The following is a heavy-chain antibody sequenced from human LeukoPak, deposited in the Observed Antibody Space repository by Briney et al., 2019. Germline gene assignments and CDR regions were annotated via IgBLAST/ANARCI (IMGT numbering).Heavy chain of an antibody. J-gene: IGHJ6*03. Sequence: GSLRLSCAASGFTFSNYWMTWVRQAPGKGLEWVANIKQDGSEKYYVDSVKGRFTISRDNAENSLYLQMNSLRADDTAVYYCARDLSGTFYVYMDVWGKGTAVTVSS. CDR2: IKQDGSEK. V-gene: IGHV3-7*01. D-gene: IGHD1-26*01. CDR1: GFTFSNYW. CDR3: ARDLSGTFYVYMDV.